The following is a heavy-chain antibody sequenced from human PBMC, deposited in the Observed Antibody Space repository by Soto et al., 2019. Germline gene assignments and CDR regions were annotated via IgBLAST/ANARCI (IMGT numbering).Heavy chain of an antibody. Sequence: TSETLSLTCTVSGGSISSYYWSWIRQPPGKGLEWIGSIYYSGNTNYNPSLKTRVTISLDKSKSQFSLKLNSVTAADSAVYFCARLEGLATISYYFDFWGQGALVTVSS. CDR1: GGSISSYY. D-gene: IGHD3-9*01. CDR3: ARLEGLATISYYFDF. J-gene: IGHJ4*02. CDR2: IYYSGNT. V-gene: IGHV4-59*08.